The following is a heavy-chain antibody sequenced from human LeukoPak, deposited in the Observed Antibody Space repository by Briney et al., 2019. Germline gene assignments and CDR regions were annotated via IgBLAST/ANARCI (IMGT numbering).Heavy chain of an antibody. V-gene: IGHV3-74*01. CDR2: INSDGSST. J-gene: IGHJ4*02. Sequence: GGSLRLSCAASGLTFSSYWMHWVRQAPGKGLVWVSRINSDGSSTSYADSVKGRFTISRDNAKNTLYLQMNSLRAEDTSVYYCARDRNTGSSYENLFEYWGQGSLVTVSS. CDR3: ARDRNTGSSYENLFEY. D-gene: IGHD1-26*01. CDR1: GLTFSSYW.